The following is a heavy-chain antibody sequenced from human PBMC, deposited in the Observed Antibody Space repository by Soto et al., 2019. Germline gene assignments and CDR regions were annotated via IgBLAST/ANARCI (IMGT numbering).Heavy chain of an antibody. D-gene: IGHD1-26*01. CDR1: GFRFSDYY. CDR2: ISLSGSTI. V-gene: IGHV3-11*04. CDR3: ARESFSASPNFFDY. Sequence: PGGSLRLSCVASGFRFSDYYMSWIRQAPGKGLEWISYISLSGSTIYYADSVKGRFTISRDDAKDSLYLEMDSLRADDTAVYYCARESFSASPNFFDYWGQGTLVTVSS. J-gene: IGHJ4*02.